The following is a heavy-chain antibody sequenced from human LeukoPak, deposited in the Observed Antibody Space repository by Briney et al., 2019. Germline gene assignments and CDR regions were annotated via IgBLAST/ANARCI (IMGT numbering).Heavy chain of an antibody. D-gene: IGHD1-7*01. CDR2: INPNSGGT. CDR3: ASDQLTGTGTDAFDI. Sequence: ASVKVSCKASGYTFTGFYIHWVRQAPGQGLEWMGWINPNSGGTNYAQKFQGWVIMTRDTSITTAYMELSRLRSDDTAVYYCASDQLTGTGTDAFDIWGQGTMVTVSS. J-gene: IGHJ3*02. CDR1: GYTFTGFY. V-gene: IGHV1-2*04.